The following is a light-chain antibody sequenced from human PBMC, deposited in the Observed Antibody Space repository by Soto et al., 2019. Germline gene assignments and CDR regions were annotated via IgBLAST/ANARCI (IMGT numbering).Light chain of an antibody. CDR2: DAS. J-gene: IGLJ1*01. V-gene: IGLV2-11*01. Sequence: QSALTQPRSVSGSPGQSVTISCTGTSSDVGGYNYVSWYQQHPGKAPKLMIYDASKWPSGVPDRFSGSKSGNTASLTISGLQAEDEDDYYCCSYAGSNTFAFGTGTKVTVL. CDR1: SSDVGGYNY. CDR3: CSYAGSNTFA.